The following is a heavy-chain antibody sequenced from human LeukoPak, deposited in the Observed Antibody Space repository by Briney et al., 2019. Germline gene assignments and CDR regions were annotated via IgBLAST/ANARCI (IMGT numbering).Heavy chain of an antibody. V-gene: IGHV3-30*04. CDR1: GFTFSSYT. CDR2: ISNDGTNI. Sequence: GGSLRLSCVASGFTFSSYTMHRVRQAPGKGLEWVAVISNDGTNIGYRDPVRGRFTISRDISKNTLYLQMDSLKSEDTAVYFCARDRVQIWAYVAIFDYWGQGTLVTVSS. CDR3: ARDRVQIWAYVAIFDY. D-gene: IGHD5-18*01. J-gene: IGHJ4*02.